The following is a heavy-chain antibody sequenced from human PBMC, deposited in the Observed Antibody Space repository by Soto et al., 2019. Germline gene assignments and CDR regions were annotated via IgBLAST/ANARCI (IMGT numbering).Heavy chain of an antibody. J-gene: IGHJ4*02. CDR2: ISGSGGST. V-gene: IGHV3-23*01. CDR1: GFTFSSYA. D-gene: IGHD2-2*01. CDR3: AKDLPWEVVPAAMLFDY. Sequence: EVQLLESGGGLVQPGGSLRLSCAASGFTFSSYAMSWVRQAPGKGLEWVSAISGSGGSTYYADSVKGRFTISGDNSKNTLYLQMNSLRAEDTAVYYCAKDLPWEVVPAAMLFDYWGQGTLVTVSS.